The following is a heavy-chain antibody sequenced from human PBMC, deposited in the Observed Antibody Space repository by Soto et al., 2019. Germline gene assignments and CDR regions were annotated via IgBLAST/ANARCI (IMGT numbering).Heavy chain of an antibody. J-gene: IGHJ4*02. CDR2: IIPIFGTA. D-gene: IGHD1-26*01. CDR1: GGTFSSYA. V-gene: IGHV1-69*13. CDR3: ARDTSIVGATKTLDY. Sequence: ASVKVSCKASGGTFSSYAISWVRQAPGQGLEWMGGIIPIFGTANYAQKFQGRVTITADESTSTAYMELSSLRSEDTAVYYCARDTSIVGATKTLDYWGQGTLVTVSS.